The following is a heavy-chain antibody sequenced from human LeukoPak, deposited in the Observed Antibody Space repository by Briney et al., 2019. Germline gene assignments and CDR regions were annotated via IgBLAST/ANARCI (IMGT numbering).Heavy chain of an antibody. CDR2: IYTSGNR. CDR3: ARRGIWDLQIGNWFDP. Sequence: SETLSLTCSLSGDSITTNSYWWGWIRQSPGKGLEWIGCIYTSGNRYYKPSLKTRATISPDTSKNQYSLRLTSVTAADTAVYYFARRGIWDLQIGNWFDPWGQGSLVTVSS. D-gene: IGHD3-16*01. J-gene: IGHJ5*02. CDR1: GDSITTNSYW. V-gene: IGHV4-39*01.